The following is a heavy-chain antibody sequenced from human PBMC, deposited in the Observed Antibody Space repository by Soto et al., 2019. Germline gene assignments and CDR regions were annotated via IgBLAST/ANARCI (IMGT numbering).Heavy chain of an antibody. CDR3: ARDQDTYGQAVFDS. CDR2: IKTDGTGT. V-gene: IGHV3-74*01. J-gene: IGHJ4*02. D-gene: IGHD2-15*01. Sequence: EVQLVESGGGLVQPGGSLRLSCAASGFTLSSRWMHWVRQAPGKGLVWVSRIKTDGTGTSYADSVKGRFTISRDNAKNKLNLQMNRLRAEDTAMYYCARDQDTYGQAVFDSWGQGTLVTVSS. CDR1: GFTLSSRW.